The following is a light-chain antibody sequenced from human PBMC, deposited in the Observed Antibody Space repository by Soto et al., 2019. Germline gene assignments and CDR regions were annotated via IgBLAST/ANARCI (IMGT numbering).Light chain of an antibody. CDR1: QSVSSN. V-gene: IGKV3-15*01. J-gene: IGKJ1*01. Sequence: EIVMTQSPATLSVSPGERATLFCRASQSVSSNLAWYQQKHGQAPRLLIYGASTRATGIPARFSGSGSGTELTITISSLQSEDFEVYYCQQYNNWLWTFGQGTKVDIK. CDR2: GAS. CDR3: QQYNNWLWT.